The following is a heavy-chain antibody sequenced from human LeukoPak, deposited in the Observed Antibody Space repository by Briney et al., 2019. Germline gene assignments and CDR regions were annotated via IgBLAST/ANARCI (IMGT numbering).Heavy chain of an antibody. CDR3: ARQSVTHAVY. CDR2: IYPGDSDT. J-gene: IGHJ4*02. CDR1: GYSFTSYW. V-gene: IGHV5-51*01. Sequence: GESLNISCKGSGYSFTSYWIGWVRQMPRKGLEWMGIIYPGDSDTRYSPSLQGQVTISADKPISTAYLQWSSLKASDTAMYYCARQSVTHAVYWGQETLVSVPS. D-gene: IGHD4-17*01.